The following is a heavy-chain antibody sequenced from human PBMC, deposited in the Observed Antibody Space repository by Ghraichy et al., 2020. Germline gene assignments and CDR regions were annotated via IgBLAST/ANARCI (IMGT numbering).Heavy chain of an antibody. J-gene: IGHJ4*02. D-gene: IGHD3-3*01. V-gene: IGHV3-48*02. CDR2: ISSSSSTI. CDR1: GFTFSSYS. CDR3: ARDLEDDFWSGYFRQYYFDY. Sequence: GGSLRLSCAASGFTFSSYSMNWVRQAPGKGLEWVSYISSSSSTIYYADSVKGRFTISRDNAKNSLYLQMNSLRDEDTAVYYCARDLEDDFWSGYFRQYYFDYWGQGTLVTVSS.